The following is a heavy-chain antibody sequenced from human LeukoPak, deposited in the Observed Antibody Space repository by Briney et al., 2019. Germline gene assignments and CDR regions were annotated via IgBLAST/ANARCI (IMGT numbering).Heavy chain of an antibody. CDR2: IYYSGST. J-gene: IGHJ4*02. V-gene: IGHV4-59*08. D-gene: IGHD3-22*01. Sequence: SETLSLTCTVSGGSISSYYWSWIRQPPGKGLEWIGYIYYSGSTNYNPSLKSRVTISVDTSKNQFSLKLSSVTAADTAVYYCARVASPDTYYYDSKGYFDYWGQGTLVTVSS. CDR1: GGSISSYY. CDR3: ARVASPDTYYYDSKGYFDY.